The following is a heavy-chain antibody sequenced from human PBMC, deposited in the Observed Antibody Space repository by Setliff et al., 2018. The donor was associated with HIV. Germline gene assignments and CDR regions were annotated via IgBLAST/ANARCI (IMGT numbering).Heavy chain of an antibody. CDR3: AREIYGGNSRPFDY. J-gene: IGHJ4*02. CDR2: IYYNGNT. D-gene: IGHD4-17*01. CDR1: GGSISSSSYY. V-gene: IGHV4-39*07. Sequence: SETLSLTCTVSGGSISSSSYYWGWIRQPPGKGLERIGSIYYNGNTNYNPSLKSRVTISVDTSKNQLSLKLSSVTAADTAVYYCAREIYGGNSRPFDYWGQGTLVTVSS.